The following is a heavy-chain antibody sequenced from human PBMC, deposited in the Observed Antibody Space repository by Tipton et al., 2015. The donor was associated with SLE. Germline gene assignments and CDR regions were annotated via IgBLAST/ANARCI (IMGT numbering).Heavy chain of an antibody. Sequence: TLSLTCTVSGGSISSYYWSWIRQPPGKGLEWMGSILYSGSSNYNPSLKSRVTISVDRSKNQFSLKLSSVTAADTAVYYCARGLKNSNYYYYYMDVWGKGTTVTVSS. V-gene: IGHV4-59*01. CDR2: ILYSGSS. J-gene: IGHJ6*03. CDR1: GGSISSYY. D-gene: IGHD2/OR15-2a*01. CDR3: ARGLKNSNYYYYYMDV.